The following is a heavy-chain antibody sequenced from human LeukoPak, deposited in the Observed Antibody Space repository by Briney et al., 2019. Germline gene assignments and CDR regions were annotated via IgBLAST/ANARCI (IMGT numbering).Heavy chain of an antibody. CDR2: IRSKAYGGTT. J-gene: IGHJ4*02. CDR1: GFTFSSYA. CDR3: TRVAYCGGDCYSPGDY. Sequence: GGSLRLSCAASGFTFSSYAMSWVRQAPGKGLEWVGFIRSKAYGGTTEYAASVKGRFTISRDDSKSIAYLQKNSLKTEDTAVYYCTRVAYCGGDCYSPGDYWGQGTLVTVSS. D-gene: IGHD2-21*02. V-gene: IGHV3-49*04.